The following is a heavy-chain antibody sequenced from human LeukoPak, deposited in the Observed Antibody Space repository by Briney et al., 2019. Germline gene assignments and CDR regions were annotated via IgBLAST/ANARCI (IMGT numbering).Heavy chain of an antibody. Sequence: APVKVSCKASGYTFTSHDINWVRQATGQGLEWMGWMSPNSGDTGYAQKFQGRVTMTSDSSISTAYMELSSLRSEDTAIYYCVRTPPNWGFDYWGQGTLVTVSS. CDR3: VRTPPNWGFDY. V-gene: IGHV1-8*01. D-gene: IGHD7-27*01. J-gene: IGHJ4*02. CDR2: MSPNSGDT. CDR1: GYTFTSHD.